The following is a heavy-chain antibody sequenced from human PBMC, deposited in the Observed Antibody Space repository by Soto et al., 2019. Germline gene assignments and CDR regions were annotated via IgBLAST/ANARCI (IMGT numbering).Heavy chain of an antibody. Sequence: KGLEWVSLIQSGGPTYYADSVKGRFTISRDTSENTLHLQMDSLRAEDTAVYYCVFFFQAEDGIRDVGAVSAFLLNRSSDL. V-gene: IGHV3-66*01. J-gene: IGHJ2*01. CDR3: VFFFQAEDGIRDVGAVSAFLLNRSSDL. CDR2: IQSGGPT. D-gene: IGHD2-15*01.